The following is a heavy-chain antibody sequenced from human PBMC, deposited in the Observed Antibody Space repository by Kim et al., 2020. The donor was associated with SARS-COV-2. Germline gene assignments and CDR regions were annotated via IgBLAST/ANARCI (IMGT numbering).Heavy chain of an antibody. CDR2: ISWDGGST. D-gene: IGHD3-16*01. J-gene: IGHJ4*02. V-gene: IGHV3-43*01. CDR3: ATGGRYFDY. Sequence: GGSLRLSCAASGFTFDDYTMHWVRQAPGKGLEWVSLISWDGGSTYYADSVKGRFTISRDNSKNSLYLQMNSLRTEDTALYYCATGGRYFDYWGQGTLVTV. CDR1: GFTFDDYT.